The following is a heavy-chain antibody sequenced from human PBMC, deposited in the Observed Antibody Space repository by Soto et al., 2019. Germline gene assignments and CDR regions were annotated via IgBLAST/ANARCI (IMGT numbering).Heavy chain of an antibody. Sequence: SETLSLTCALSGGSFSVYFWTWIRQSPEKGLEWIGEVTQSGGSNSNPSLSSRVSISLDTSKNQFSRKLTSVTAADSAVYYCARGLPHMEGGVFKRLGNWFDPWGQGTLVTVSS. CDR2: VTQSGGS. D-gene: IGHD3-10*01. CDR1: GGSFSVYF. J-gene: IGHJ5*02. V-gene: IGHV4-34*01. CDR3: ARGLPHMEGGVFKRLGNWFDP.